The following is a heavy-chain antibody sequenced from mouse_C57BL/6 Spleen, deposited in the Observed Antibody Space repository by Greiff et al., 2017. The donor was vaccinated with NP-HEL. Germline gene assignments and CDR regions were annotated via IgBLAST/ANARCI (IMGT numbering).Heavy chain of an antibody. CDR1: GYTFTSYW. D-gene: IGHD2-3*01. V-gene: IGHV1-69*01. CDR2: IDPSDSYT. J-gene: IGHJ3*01. CDR3: ARGNDGYYGFAY. Sequence: VQLQQSGAELVMPGASVKLSCKASGYTFTSYWMHWVKQRPGQGLEWIGEIDPSDSYTNYNQKFKGKSTLTVDKSSSTAYMQLSSLTSEDSAVYYCARGNDGYYGFAYWGQGTLVTVSA.